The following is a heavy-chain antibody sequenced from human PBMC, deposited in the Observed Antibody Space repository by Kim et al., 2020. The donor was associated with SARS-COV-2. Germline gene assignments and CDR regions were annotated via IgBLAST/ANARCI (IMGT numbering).Heavy chain of an antibody. CDR1: GFNFDGFT. CDR2: ITRDGAGT. CDR3: VKVRDVHKDALDS. J-gene: IGHJ1*01. D-gene: IGHD1-1*01. Sequence: GGSLRLSCAASGFNFDGFTMHWVRQPPGKGLEWVSFITRDGAGTPYGDSMKGRFTISRDNTNEYLYLQMSSLRTEDTALYYCVKVRDVHKDALDSCGQGT. V-gene: IGHV3-43*01.